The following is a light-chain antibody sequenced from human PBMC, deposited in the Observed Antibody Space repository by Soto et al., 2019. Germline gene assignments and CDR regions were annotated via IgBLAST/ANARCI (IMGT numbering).Light chain of an antibody. V-gene: IGLV2-14*01. CDR1: SSDVGSYNY. CDR3: SSYISISTRV. Sequence: QSALTQPASVSGSPGQSITISCTGTSSDVGSYNYVSWYQQHPGKAPKLMIYEVSNRPSGVSNRFSGSKSCNTASLTISGLQDEDEANCYCSSYISISTRVFGGGTQLTVL. CDR2: EVS. J-gene: IGLJ3*02.